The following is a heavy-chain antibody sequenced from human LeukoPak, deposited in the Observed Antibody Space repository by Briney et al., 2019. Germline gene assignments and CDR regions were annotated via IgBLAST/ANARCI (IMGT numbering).Heavy chain of an antibody. D-gene: IGHD3-3*01. V-gene: IGHV4-59*12. CDR1: GGSISSYY. CDR3: ARAPFGDFWSGYSIWFDP. CDR2: IYHSGST. Sequence: PSETLSLTCTVSGGSISSYYWSWIRQPPGKGLEWIGYIYHSGSTYYNPSLKSRVTISVDRSKNQFSLKLSSVTAADTAVYYCARAPFGDFWSGYSIWFDPWGQGTLVTVSS. J-gene: IGHJ5*02.